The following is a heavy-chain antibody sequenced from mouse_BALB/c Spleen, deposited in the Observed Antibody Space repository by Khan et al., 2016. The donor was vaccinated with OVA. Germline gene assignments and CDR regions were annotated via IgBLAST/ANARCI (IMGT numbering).Heavy chain of an antibody. CDR2: ISYSGST. Sequence: EVKLLESGPGLVKPSQSLSLTCTVTGYSITSDYAWNWIRQFPGNKLEWMGYISYSGSTSYNPSLKSRISITRDTSKNQFFLQLNSVTTEDTATYYCARSIMANWGQGTTLTVSS. CDR1: GYSITSDYA. D-gene: IGHD2-3*01. J-gene: IGHJ2*01. V-gene: IGHV3-2*02. CDR3: ARSIMAN.